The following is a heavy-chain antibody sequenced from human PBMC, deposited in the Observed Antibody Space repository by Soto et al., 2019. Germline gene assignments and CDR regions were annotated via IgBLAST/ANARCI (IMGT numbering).Heavy chain of an antibody. D-gene: IGHD4-4*01. CDR2: ISSSSSTI. J-gene: IGHJ6*02. CDR3: ARDMTTVTTSYYYGMDV. V-gene: IGHV3-48*02. Sequence: EVQLVESGGGLVQPGGSLRLSCAASGFTFSSYSMNWVRQAPGKGLEWVSYISSSSSTIYYADSVKGRFTISRDNAKNSLYLQMNRLRDEDTAVYYCARDMTTVTTSYYYGMDVWGQGTTVTVSS. CDR1: GFTFSSYS.